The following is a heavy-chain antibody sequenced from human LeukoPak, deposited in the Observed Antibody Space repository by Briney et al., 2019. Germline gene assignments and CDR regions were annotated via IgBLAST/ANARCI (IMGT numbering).Heavy chain of an antibody. Sequence: PGGSLRLSCAASGFTFSSYWMSWVRQAPGKGLEWVANIKQDGSEKYYVDSVKGRFTISRDNAKNSLYLQMNSLRAEDTAVYYCARDLPRDCSSTSCYGLNGDYWGQGTLVTVSS. J-gene: IGHJ4*02. CDR1: GFTFSSYW. V-gene: IGHV3-7*01. CDR3: ARDLPRDCSSTSCYGLNGDY. D-gene: IGHD2-2*01. CDR2: IKQDGSEK.